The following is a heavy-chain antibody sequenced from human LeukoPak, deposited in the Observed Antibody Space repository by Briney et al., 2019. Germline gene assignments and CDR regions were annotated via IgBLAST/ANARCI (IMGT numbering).Heavy chain of an antibody. CDR2: IYYSGST. D-gene: IGHD2-2*01. V-gene: IGHV4-39*07. J-gene: IGHJ4*02. CDR3: AREVLGYCSSTSCYGSFDY. Sequence: PSETLSLTCTVSGGSISSSSYYWGWIRQPPGKGLEWIGSIYYSGSTYYNPSLKSRVTISVDTSKNQFSLKLSSVTAADTAVYYCAREVLGYCSSTSCYGSFDYWGQGTLVTVSS. CDR1: GGSISSSSYY.